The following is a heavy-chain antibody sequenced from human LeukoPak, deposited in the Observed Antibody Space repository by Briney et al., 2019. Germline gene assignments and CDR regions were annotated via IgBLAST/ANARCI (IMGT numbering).Heavy chain of an antibody. Sequence: KPSETLSLTCTVSGYSISSGYYWSWIRQPPGKGLEWIGYIYYSGSTNYNPSLKSRVTISVDTSKNQFSLKLSSVTAADTAVYYCARGGSYRSFDYWGQGTLVTVSS. D-gene: IGHD3-16*02. V-gene: IGHV4-61*01. J-gene: IGHJ4*02. CDR2: IYYSGST. CDR3: ARGGSYRSFDY. CDR1: GYSISSGYY.